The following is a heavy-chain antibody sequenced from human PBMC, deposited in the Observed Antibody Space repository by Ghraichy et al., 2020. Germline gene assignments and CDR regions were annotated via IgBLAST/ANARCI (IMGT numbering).Heavy chain of an antibody. V-gene: IGHV3-48*01. D-gene: IGHD6-13*01. CDR2: ITGSSITI. J-gene: IGHJ2*01. CDR1: GFSFSDYS. Sequence: GALRLSCEGSGFSFSDYSMIWVRLTPRKALEWVSYITGSSITIFYTDSVKGRFTISRDNAKNSLYLQMNSLRAEDTAVYYCARLPLPRRAAVGDWYFDLWGRCTQVTVSS. CDR3: ARLPLPRRAAVGDWYFDL.